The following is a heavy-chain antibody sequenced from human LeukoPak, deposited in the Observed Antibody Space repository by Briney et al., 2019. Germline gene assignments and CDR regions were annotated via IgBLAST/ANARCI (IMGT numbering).Heavy chain of an antibody. V-gene: IGHV1-69*05. CDR3: ARGDSGYDYGFDN. CDR1: GYTFTSYY. J-gene: IGHJ4*02. CDR2: IIPIFGTT. Sequence: ASVKVSCKASGYTFTSYYMRWVRQAPGQGLEWVGGIIPIFGTTNYAQKFQGRVTITTDESTSTGYMELRSLRSDDTAVYYCARGDSGYDYGFDNWGQGTLVTVSS. D-gene: IGHD5-12*01.